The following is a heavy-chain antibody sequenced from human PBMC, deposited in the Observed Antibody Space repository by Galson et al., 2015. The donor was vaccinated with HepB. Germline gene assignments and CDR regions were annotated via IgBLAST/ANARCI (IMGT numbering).Heavy chain of an antibody. D-gene: IGHD6-19*01. J-gene: IGHJ4*02. CDR1: GGSISSYY. CDR3: ARVGGLGSGWYSWQFDY. V-gene: IGHV4-59*01. Sequence: LSLTCTVSGGSISSYYWSWIRQPPGKGLEWIGYIYYSGSTNYNPSLKSRVTISVDTSKNQFSLKLGSVTAADTAVYYCARVGGLGSGWYSWQFDYWGQGTLVTVSS. CDR2: IYYSGST.